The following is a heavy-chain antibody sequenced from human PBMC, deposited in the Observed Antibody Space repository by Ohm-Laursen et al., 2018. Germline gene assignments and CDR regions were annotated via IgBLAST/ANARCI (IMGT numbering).Heavy chain of an antibody. CDR3: ARLRWYGGLEYYFDY. D-gene: IGHD4-23*01. V-gene: IGHV4-59*11. J-gene: IGHJ4*02. CDR1: GASISGQY. CDR2: IHYSGTT. Sequence: TLSLTCTVSGASISGQYWSWIRQPPGKGLEWIGYIHYSGTTTYNPSLTGRVTMSVDLSKNQFSLKLSSVTAADTAVYYCARLRWYGGLEYYFDYWGQGTLVTVSS.